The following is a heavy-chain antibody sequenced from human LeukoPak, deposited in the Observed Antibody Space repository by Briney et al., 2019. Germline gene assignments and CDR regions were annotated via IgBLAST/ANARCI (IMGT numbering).Heavy chain of an antibody. CDR2: ISSSCTTI. D-gene: IGHD1-26*01. Sequence: QPGGSLRLSCAASGFTFSSYEMNWVRQAPGKGLEWVSFISSSCTTINQPDSVKGRFTISRDNAKNSVHLQMDNLRVEDTAVYYCARGWDRAHPTGFEFDVWGQGTLVTVSS. J-gene: IGHJ4*02. V-gene: IGHV3-48*03. CDR3: ARGWDRAHPTGFEFDV. CDR1: GFTFSSYE.